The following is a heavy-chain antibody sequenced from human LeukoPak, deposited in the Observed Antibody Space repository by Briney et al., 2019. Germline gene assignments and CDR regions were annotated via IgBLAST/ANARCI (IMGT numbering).Heavy chain of an antibody. V-gene: IGHV4-39*01. CDR3: ARHDDGGSGNSYDY. D-gene: IGHD3-10*01. Sequence: SETLSLTCTVSGGSISSSTYYWGWIRQPPGKGLEWIESIYYTGSTYYNPSLKSRVTISVDTSKNQFSLKLSSVTAADTAVYYCARHDDGGSGNSYDYWGQGTLVTVSS. J-gene: IGHJ4*02. CDR1: GGSISSSTYY. CDR2: IYYTGST.